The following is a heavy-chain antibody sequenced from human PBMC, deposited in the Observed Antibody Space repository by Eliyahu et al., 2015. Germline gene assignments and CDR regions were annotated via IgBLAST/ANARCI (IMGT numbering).Heavy chain of an antibody. J-gene: IGHJ4*02. Sequence: QVQLQESGPGLVKPSETLSLTCTVSGGSISSYYWRWIRQPAGKGLEWIGRIYTSGSTNYNPSLKSRVTMSVDTSKNQFSLKLSSVTAADTAVYYCARERAGPAAIPVFDYWGQGTLVTVSS. CDR3: ARERAGPAAIPVFDY. V-gene: IGHV4-4*07. CDR2: IYTSGST. D-gene: IGHD2-2*01. CDR1: GGSISSYY.